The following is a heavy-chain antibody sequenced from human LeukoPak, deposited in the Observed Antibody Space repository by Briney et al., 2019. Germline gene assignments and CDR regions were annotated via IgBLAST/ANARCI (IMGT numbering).Heavy chain of an antibody. CDR1: GFSFNDYY. J-gene: IGHJ4*02. D-gene: IGHD6-25*01. V-gene: IGHV3-11*01. CDR2: IDGSGYTI. Sequence: PGGSLRLSCAASGFSFNDYYMTWIRQAPGKGLEWVSYIDGSGYTIYYADSVKGRFTISRDNAKNSLYLQMNSLRAEDTAVYYCAGGTGPPDFWGQGTLVTVSS. CDR3: AGGTGPPDF.